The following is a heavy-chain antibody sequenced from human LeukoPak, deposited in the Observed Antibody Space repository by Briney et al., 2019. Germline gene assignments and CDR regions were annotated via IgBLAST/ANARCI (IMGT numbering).Heavy chain of an antibody. Sequence: PGGSLRLSCAASGFTFSSYAMHWVRQAPGKGLEWVAVISYDGSNKYYADPVEGRFTISRDNSKNTLYLQMNSLRAEDTAVYYCAGIAANDYWGQGTLVTVSS. CDR1: GFTFSSYA. CDR2: ISYDGSNK. CDR3: AGIAANDY. V-gene: IGHV3-30-3*01. D-gene: IGHD6-25*01. J-gene: IGHJ4*02.